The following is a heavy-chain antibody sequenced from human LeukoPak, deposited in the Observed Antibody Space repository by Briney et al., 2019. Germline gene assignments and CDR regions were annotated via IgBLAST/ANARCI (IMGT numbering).Heavy chain of an antibody. CDR1: GYTFTSYG. CDR3: AAAPYYDSSGYYFSV. V-gene: IGHV1-18*01. J-gene: IGHJ6*04. CDR2: ISAYNGNT. Sequence: GASVKVSCKASGYTFTSYGISWVRQAPGQGLEWMGWISAYNGNTNYAQKLQGRVTITTDESTSTAYMELSSLRSEDTAVYYCAAAPYYDSSGYYFSVWGKGTTVTVSS. D-gene: IGHD3-22*01.